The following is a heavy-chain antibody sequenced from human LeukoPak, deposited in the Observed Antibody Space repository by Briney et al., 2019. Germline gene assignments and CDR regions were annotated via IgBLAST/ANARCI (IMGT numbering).Heavy chain of an antibody. CDR2: IYHSGST. CDR1: GGSISSGGYS. J-gene: IGHJ2*01. CDR3: ARGTSSRRRYFDL. Sequence: SGTLSLTCAVSGGSISSGGYSWSWIRQPPGKGLEWIGYIYHSGSTYYNPSLKSRVTISVDRSKNQFSLKLSSVTAADTAVYYCARGTSSRRRYFDLWGRGTLVTVSS. V-gene: IGHV4-30-2*01. D-gene: IGHD2-15*01.